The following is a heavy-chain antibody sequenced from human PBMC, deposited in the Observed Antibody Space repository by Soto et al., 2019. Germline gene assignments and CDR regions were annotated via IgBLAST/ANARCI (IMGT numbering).Heavy chain of an antibody. Sequence: EVQLVESGGGLVQPGGSLRLSCAASGFTFSSYSMNWVRQAPGKGLEWVSYISSSSSTIYYADSVKGRFTISRDNAKNSLYLQMNSLRAEDTAVYYCAGPWVVVAVNDAFDIWGQGTMVTVSS. D-gene: IGHD2-15*01. CDR3: AGPWVVVAVNDAFDI. CDR1: GFTFSSYS. V-gene: IGHV3-48*01. CDR2: ISSSSSTI. J-gene: IGHJ3*02.